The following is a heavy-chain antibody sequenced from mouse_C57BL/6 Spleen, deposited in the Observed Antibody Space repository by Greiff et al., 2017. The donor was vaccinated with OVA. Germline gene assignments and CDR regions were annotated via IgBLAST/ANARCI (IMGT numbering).Heavy chain of an antibody. CDR2: IDPETGGT. CDR1: GYTFTDYE. CDR3: TGKDYSNFFDY. V-gene: IGHV1-15*01. Sequence: QVQLQQSGAELVRPGASVTLSCKASGYTFTDYEMHWVKQTPVHGLEWIGAIDPETGGTAYNQKFKGKAILTADKSSSTAYMELRSLTSEASAVYDCTGKDYSNFFDYWGQGTTLTVSS. J-gene: IGHJ2*01. D-gene: IGHD2-5*01.